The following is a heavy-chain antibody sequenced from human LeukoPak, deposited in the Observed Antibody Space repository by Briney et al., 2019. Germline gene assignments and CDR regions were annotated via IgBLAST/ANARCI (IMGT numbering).Heavy chain of an antibody. J-gene: IGHJ4*02. D-gene: IGHD6-13*01. CDR3: AREGSSWYSADY. V-gene: IGHV4-59*01. Sequence: TSETLSLTCTVSGGSTSSYYWSWIRQPPGKGLEWIGYIYYSGSTNYNPSLKSRVTISVDTSKNQFSLKLSSVTAADTAVYYCAREGSSWYSADYWGQGTLVTVSS. CDR1: GGSTSSYY. CDR2: IYYSGST.